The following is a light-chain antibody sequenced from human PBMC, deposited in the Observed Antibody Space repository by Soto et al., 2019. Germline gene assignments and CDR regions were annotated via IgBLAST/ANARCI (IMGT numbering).Light chain of an antibody. CDR2: AAS. Sequence: IQLTQSPSSLSASVGDRDTISCRASQGIANFLAWYQQKPGKAPKLLIYAASTLQSGVPSRFSGSVSGTDFTLTISSLQPEDFATYYCQQLNSFPIPFGPGTKVDIK. J-gene: IGKJ3*01. CDR1: QGIANF. V-gene: IGKV1-9*01. CDR3: QQLNSFPIP.